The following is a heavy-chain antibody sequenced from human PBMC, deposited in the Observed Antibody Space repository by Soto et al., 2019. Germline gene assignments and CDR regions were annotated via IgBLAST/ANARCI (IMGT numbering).Heavy chain of an antibody. CDR3: ARGLITGSHYSEGWYYFDS. V-gene: IGHV4-59*12. Sequence: SETLSLTCTVSGDSMTNYYWNWLRQPPGKGLEWIGYIYYSGSTNYNPSLKSRVTISVHTSNSQFSLELSSVTAADTAVYYCARGLITGSHYSEGWYYFDSWGQGTQVTVSS. J-gene: IGHJ4*02. CDR1: GDSMTNYY. D-gene: IGHD6-19*01. CDR2: IYYSGST.